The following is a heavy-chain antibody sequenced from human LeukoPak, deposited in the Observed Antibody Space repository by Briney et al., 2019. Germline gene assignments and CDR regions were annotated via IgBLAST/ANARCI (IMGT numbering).Heavy chain of an antibody. CDR3: ARDERYSDADHHYPDLGY. D-gene: IGHD3-16*01. CDR2: INPNGGAT. V-gene: IGHV1-2*02. CDR1: GYTFTGYY. J-gene: IGHJ4*02. Sequence: ASVKVSCKASGYTFTGYYLFWVRQAPGQGLEWMGWINPNGGATRYAQKFQGRVTLTCDTSIRTTYMELSSLTSDDTAVYYCARDERYSDADHHYPDLGYWGQGTLVTVSS.